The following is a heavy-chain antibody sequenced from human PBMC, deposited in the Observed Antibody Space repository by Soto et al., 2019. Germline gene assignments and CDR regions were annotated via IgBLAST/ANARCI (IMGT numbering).Heavy chain of an antibody. CDR3: VSASMPKPLFDP. V-gene: IGHV4-4*07. CDR2: MHTSGST. Sequence: QMQLQESGPGLVKPSETLSLTCTVSGGSIRGYYWSWIRQSAGMRLEWIGRMHTSGSTNYNPSLKCRVTISVDMSKNQFSLKLTSVTAADTALYYCVSASMPKPLFDPWGQGTLVTVSS. D-gene: IGHD2-2*01. CDR1: GGSIRGYY. J-gene: IGHJ5*02.